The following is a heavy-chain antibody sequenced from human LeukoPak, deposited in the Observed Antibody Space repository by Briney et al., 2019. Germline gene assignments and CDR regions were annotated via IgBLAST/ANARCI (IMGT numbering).Heavy chain of an antibody. CDR3: ARSVSGSYGAFDI. Sequence: SETLSLTCTVSGGSISSYYWSWIRQPPGKGLEWIGYIYHSGSTYYNPSLKSRVTISVDRSKNQFSLKLSSVTAADTAVYFCARSVSGSYGAFDIWGQGTLVTVSS. CDR1: GGSISSYY. D-gene: IGHD1-26*01. CDR2: IYHSGST. J-gene: IGHJ3*02. V-gene: IGHV4-59*12.